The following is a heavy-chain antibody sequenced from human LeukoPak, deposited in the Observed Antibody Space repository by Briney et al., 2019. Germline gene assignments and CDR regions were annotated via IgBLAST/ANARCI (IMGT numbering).Heavy chain of an antibody. CDR1: GYTFTGYY. CDR3: ATVTPGYPPGYYFDY. CDR2: INPNSGGT. Sequence: GASVKVSCKASGYTFTGYYMHWVRQAPGQGLEWMGWINPNSGGTNYAQKFQGSVTMTEDTTTDTAYMELTSLRSEDTAVYYCATVTPGYPPGYYFDYWGQGTLVSVSS. V-gene: IGHV1-2*02. J-gene: IGHJ4*02. D-gene: IGHD3-22*01.